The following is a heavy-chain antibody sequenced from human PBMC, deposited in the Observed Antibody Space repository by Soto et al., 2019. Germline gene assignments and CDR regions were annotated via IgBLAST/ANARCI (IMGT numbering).Heavy chain of an antibody. Sequence: PSETLSLTCTVSGGSISSGGYYWSWIRQHPGKGLEWIGEINHSGSTNYNPSLKSRVTISVDTSKNQFSLKLSSVTAADTAVYYCARLGSSSGYRLYYGMDVWGQGTTVTVSS. J-gene: IGHJ6*02. D-gene: IGHD3-22*01. CDR2: INHSGST. CDR1: GGSISSGGYY. V-gene: IGHV4-61*08. CDR3: ARLGSSSGYRLYYGMDV.